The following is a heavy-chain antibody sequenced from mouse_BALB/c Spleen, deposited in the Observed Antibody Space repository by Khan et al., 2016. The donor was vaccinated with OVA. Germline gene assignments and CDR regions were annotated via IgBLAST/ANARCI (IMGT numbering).Heavy chain of an antibody. CDR3: KRDRIDY. CDR1: GYTFTTYW. V-gene: IGHV1-7*01. J-gene: IGHJ2*01. Sequence: QIQLVQSGAELAKPGASVKMSCKASGYTFTTYWMHWVKQRPGQGLEWIGYINPTSGYTDYNETFKDRATLSADKSSSTAYMQLSSLTSEDSAVYYCKRDRIDYWGQGTTLTVSS. CDR2: INPTSGYT.